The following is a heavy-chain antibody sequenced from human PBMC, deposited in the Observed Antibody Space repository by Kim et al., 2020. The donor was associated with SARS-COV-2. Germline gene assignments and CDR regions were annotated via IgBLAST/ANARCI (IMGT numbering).Heavy chain of an antibody. D-gene: IGHD3-3*01. J-gene: IGHJ6*03. V-gene: IGHV1-69*02. CDR3: ARNFGAGGDYYYYYYMDV. Sequence: SVKVSCKASGGTFSSYSINWVRQAPGQGLEWMGRIIPSLGIANYAQKFQGRVTMTADNSTSTAYMELSSLRSEDTAVYYCARNFGAGGDYYYYYYMDVWGKGTTVTVSS. CDR1: GGTFSSYS. CDR2: IIPSLGIA.